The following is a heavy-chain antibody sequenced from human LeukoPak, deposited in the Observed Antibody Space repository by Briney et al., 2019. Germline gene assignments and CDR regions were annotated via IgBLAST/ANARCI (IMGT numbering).Heavy chain of an antibody. Sequence: SETLSLTCTASGGSINSHYYWSWIRQPPGKGLEWIGYIHYSGTTNYKSSLKSRVTISVDTSKNQFSLKLSSVTAADTAVYYCAREDYSKYYFDYWGQGTLVTVSS. CDR1: GGSINSHYY. D-gene: IGHD4-11*01. CDR2: IHYSGTT. CDR3: AREDYSKYYFDY. J-gene: IGHJ4*02. V-gene: IGHV4-59*01.